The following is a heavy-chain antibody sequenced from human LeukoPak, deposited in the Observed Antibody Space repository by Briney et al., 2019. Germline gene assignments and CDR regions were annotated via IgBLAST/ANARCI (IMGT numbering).Heavy chain of an antibody. CDR1: GFTFSSYA. D-gene: IGHD1-26*01. CDR2: ISGSGGAGT. J-gene: IGHJ6*02. V-gene: IGHV3-23*01. CDR3: VKDRGGSPFYGMDV. Sequence: GGSLRLSCAGSGFTFSSYAVSWVRQAPGKWLEWVSTISGSGGAGTYYADSVKGRFTVSRDNSRNTLYLPMNSLRAEDTAVYYCVKDRGGSPFYGMDVWGQGTTVTVSS.